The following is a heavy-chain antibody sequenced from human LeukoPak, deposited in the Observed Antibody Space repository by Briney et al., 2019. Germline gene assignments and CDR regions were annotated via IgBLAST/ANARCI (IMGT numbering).Heavy chain of an antibody. Sequence: GGSLRLSCAASGFTFSSYSMNWVRQAPGKGLEWVSYISSSSSTIYYADSVKGRFTISRDNAKNSLYLQMNSLRAEDTAVYYCARVEITGTDDAFDIWGQGTMVTVSS. CDR3: ARVEITGTDDAFDI. CDR1: GFTFSSYS. J-gene: IGHJ3*02. CDR2: ISSSSSTI. D-gene: IGHD1-20*01. V-gene: IGHV3-48*04.